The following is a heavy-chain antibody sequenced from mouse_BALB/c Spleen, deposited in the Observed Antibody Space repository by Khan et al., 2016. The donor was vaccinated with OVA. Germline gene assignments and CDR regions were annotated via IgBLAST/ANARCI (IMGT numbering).Heavy chain of an antibody. CDR1: GFSLSSNG. CDR3: AKFTPDYYSMDY. D-gene: IGHD1-1*01. CDR2: IWGDGST. J-gene: IGHJ4*01. Sequence: VQLQESGPGLVAPSQSLSITCTVSGFSLSSNGVSWVRQPPGKGLEWLGVIWGDGSTNYHSTLKSRLIISKDNSKSQVFSKLNSLQTDDTATYSCAKFTPDYYSMDYWGQGTSVTVSS. V-gene: IGHV2-3*01.